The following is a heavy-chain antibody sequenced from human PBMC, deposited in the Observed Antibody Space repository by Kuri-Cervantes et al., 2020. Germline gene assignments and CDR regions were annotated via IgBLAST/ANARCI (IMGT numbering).Heavy chain of an antibody. CDR2: INHSGST. J-gene: IGHJ4*02. CDR3: ARGREWLRSRPFDY. Sequence: GSPRLSCAVYGGSFSGYYWSWIRQPPGKGLEWIGEINHSGSTNYNPSLKSRVTISVDTSKNQFSLKLSSVTAADTAVYYCARGREWLRSRPFDYWGQGTLVTVSS. D-gene: IGHD5-12*01. V-gene: IGHV4-34*01. CDR1: GGSFSGYY.